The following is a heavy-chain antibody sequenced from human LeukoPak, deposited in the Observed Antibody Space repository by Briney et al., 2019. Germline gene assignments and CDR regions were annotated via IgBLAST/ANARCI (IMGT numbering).Heavy chain of an antibody. CDR3: AKGRVVYYDKPQEQYYFDS. Sequence: PGGSLRLSCAASGFTFSSYAMSWVRQAPGKGLEWVSGISGNGGSTYYADSVKGRFTISRDNSKNTLYLQMNTLRAEDAAVYYCAKGRVVYYDKPQEQYYFDSWGQGTLVTVSS. J-gene: IGHJ4*02. V-gene: IGHV3-23*01. CDR1: GFTFSSYA. CDR2: ISGNGGST. D-gene: IGHD2-8*02.